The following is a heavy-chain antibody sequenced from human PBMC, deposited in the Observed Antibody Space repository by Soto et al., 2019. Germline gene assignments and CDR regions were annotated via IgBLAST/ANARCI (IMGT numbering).Heavy chain of an antibody. CDR2: IKSKTDGGTT. Sequence: GVSLRLSCAASGFTFSNAWMSWVRQAPGKGLEWVGRIKSKTDGGTTDYAAPVKGRFTISRDDSKNTLYLQMNSLKTEDTAVYYCTTGPNIVVVPNYWGQGALVTVSS. V-gene: IGHV3-15*01. CDR1: GFTFSNAW. CDR3: TTGPNIVVVPNY. J-gene: IGHJ4*02. D-gene: IGHD2-2*01.